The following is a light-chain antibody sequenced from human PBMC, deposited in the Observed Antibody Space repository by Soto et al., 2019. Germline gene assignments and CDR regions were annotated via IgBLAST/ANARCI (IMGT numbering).Light chain of an antibody. CDR2: DVN. V-gene: IGLV2-11*01. CDR1: TSDVGGYTY. J-gene: IGLJ3*02. CDR3: SSYAGNYTGV. Sequence: QSALTQPRSVSGSPGQSVTISCTGTTSDVGGYTYVSWYQQHPGKAPKLMIYDVNKRPSGVPDRFSGSKSGNTASLTISGLQAEDEADYYCSSYAGNYTGVFGGGTKLTVL.